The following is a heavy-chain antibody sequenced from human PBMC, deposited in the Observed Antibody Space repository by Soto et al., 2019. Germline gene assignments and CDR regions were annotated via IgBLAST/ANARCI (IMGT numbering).Heavy chain of an antibody. V-gene: IGHV3-23*01. J-gene: IGHJ6*03. CDR1: GVTLSDYA. Sequence: EVQLLESGGGLVQPGGSLRLSCAASGVTLSDYAMTWVRQAPGKGLEWVSTISATGGTSYYADSVKGRFTISRDNSKKMVYLQMNSLRSRDTAVYYCAKDLPLQELGYYYSYFMDVWGKGTTVTVSS. CDR2: ISATGGTS. CDR3: AKDLPLQELGYYYSYFMDV. D-gene: IGHD6-13*01.